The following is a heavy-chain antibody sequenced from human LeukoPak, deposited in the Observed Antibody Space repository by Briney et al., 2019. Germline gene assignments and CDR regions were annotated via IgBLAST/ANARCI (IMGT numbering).Heavy chain of an antibody. CDR3: AHLVVTIDGRSYFDY. V-gene: IGHV2-5*01. J-gene: IGHJ4*02. CDR1: DFSLSTPGMG. Sequence: SGPTLVKPTQTLTLTCTFSDFSLSTPGMGVGWIRQPPGKALEWLAFIYYNDDKRYSPSLRSRLTITRDTSKNQVVLAMTNVDPLDTATDYCAHLVVTIDGRSYFDYWGQGALVTVSS. CDR2: IYYNDDK. D-gene: IGHD3-10*01.